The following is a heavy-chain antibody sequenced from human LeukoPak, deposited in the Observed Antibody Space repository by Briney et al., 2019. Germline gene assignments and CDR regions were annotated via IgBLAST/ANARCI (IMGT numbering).Heavy chain of an antibody. Sequence: PSETLSLTCTVSGGSISSYYWSWIRHPPGKALEWIGYIYYTGSTKYSPSLKSRVTISVDTSKKQFSLNLSSVTAADTAVYYCARGPVRNWFDPWGQGTLVTVSS. CDR2: IYYTGST. CDR3: ARGPVRNWFDP. CDR1: GGSISSYY. J-gene: IGHJ5*02. V-gene: IGHV4-59*01.